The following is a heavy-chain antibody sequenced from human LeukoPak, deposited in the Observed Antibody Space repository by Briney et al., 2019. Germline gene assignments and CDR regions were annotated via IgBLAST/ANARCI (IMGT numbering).Heavy chain of an antibody. V-gene: IGHV3-23*01. Sequence: GGSLRLSCAASGFTFKNHDMSWVRQAPGKGLEWVSGIDDGGGSTYYADSVKGRFTISRDNPKNTLYLQMNSLRAEDTAVYFCAKRGVVIRVILVGFHKEAYYFESWGQGALVTVSS. D-gene: IGHD3/OR15-3a*01. CDR2: IDDGGGST. J-gene: IGHJ4*02. CDR1: GFTFKNHD. CDR3: AKRGVVIRVILVGFHKEAYYFES.